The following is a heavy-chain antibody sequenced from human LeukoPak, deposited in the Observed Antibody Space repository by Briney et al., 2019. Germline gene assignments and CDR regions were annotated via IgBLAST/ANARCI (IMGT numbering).Heavy chain of an antibody. D-gene: IGHD3-3*01. CDR3: ATDYDFWSGYDY. J-gene: IGHJ4*02. Sequence: GGSLRLSCAASGFTFSSYGMHWVRQAPGKGLEWVAFIRYDGSNKYYADSVKGRFTISRDNYKNTLYLQMNSLRAEDTAVYYCATDYDFWSGYDYWGQGTLVTVSS. V-gene: IGHV3-30*02. CDR1: GFTFSSYG. CDR2: IRYDGSNK.